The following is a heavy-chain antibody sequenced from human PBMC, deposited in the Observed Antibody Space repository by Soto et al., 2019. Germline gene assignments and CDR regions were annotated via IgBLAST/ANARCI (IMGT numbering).Heavy chain of an antibody. CDR1: GFTFSSYS. Sequence: GGSLRLSCAASGFTFSSYSMNWVRQAPGKGLEWVSYISSSSSTIYYADSVKGRFTISRDNAKNSLYLQMNSLRDEDTAVYYCARDLRNLPYYYYGMDVWGQGTTVTVSS. J-gene: IGHJ6*02. CDR2: ISSSSSTI. D-gene: IGHD4-4*01. V-gene: IGHV3-48*02. CDR3: ARDLRNLPYYYYGMDV.